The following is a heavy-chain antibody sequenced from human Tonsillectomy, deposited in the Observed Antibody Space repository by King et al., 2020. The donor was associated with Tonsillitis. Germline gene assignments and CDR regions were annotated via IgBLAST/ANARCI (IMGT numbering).Heavy chain of an antibody. CDR1: GGSISSGGYY. J-gene: IGHJ4*02. CDR2: ISYSWST. V-gene: IGHV4-31*03. CDR3: ARVNDFWSGYYIPYFDN. D-gene: IGHD3-3*01. Sequence: QLQESGPGLVKPSQTLSLTCTVSGGSISSGGYYWGWLRQHPGKGLEWIGYISYSWSTYYNPSLKSRINISVDKSKNQFSLRLSSVTAADTAVYYCARVNDFWSGYYIPYFDNWGQGTLVTVSS.